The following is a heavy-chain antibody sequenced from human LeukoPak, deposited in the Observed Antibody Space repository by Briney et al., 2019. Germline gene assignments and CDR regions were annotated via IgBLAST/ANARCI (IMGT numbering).Heavy chain of an antibody. Sequence: PSETLSLTCTVSGGSISSGGYYWSWIRQTPGKGLEWIGYIYHSGSTYYSPSLKSRVTISVDRSKNQFSLKLSSVTAADTAVYYCAGGGYYSYFDYRGQGTLVTVSS. CDR1: GGSISSGGYY. CDR3: AGGGYYSYFDY. J-gene: IGHJ4*02. CDR2: IYHSGST. V-gene: IGHV4-30-2*01. D-gene: IGHD3-3*01.